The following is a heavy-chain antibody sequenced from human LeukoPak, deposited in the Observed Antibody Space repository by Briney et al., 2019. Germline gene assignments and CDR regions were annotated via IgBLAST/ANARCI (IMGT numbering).Heavy chain of an antibody. CDR2: ISSSSSYI. CDR3: ARSDSSSWYGGFWFDP. V-gene: IGHV3-21*01. CDR1: GFTFSSYS. D-gene: IGHD6-13*01. J-gene: IGHJ5*02. Sequence: GSLSLSYAASGFTFSSYSMNWVRPAPGKGLEWVSSISSSSSYIYSTDSVKGRFTISRDNAKNSLYLQMNSLRAEDTAVYYCARSDSSSWYGGFWFDPWGQGTLVTVSS.